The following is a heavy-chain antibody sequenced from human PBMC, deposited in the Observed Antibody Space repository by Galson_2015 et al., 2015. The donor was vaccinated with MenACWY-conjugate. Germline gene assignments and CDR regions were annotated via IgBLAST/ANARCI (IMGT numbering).Heavy chain of an antibody. Sequence: SLRLSCAASGFTFSSYAMNWVRQAPGKGLEWVSGTSGSSISTYYADSVKGRFTISRDNSKNTLYLQMNSLRAEDTAVYYCAKDGPLGFGEPYYFDYWGQGTLVTVSS. D-gene: IGHD3-10*01. J-gene: IGHJ4*02. CDR3: AKDGPLGFGEPYYFDY. V-gene: IGHV3-23*01. CDR1: GFTFSSYA. CDR2: TSGSSIST.